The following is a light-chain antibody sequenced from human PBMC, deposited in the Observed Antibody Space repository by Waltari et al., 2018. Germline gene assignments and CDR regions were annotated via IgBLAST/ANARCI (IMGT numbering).Light chain of an antibody. J-gene: IGKJ4*01. CDR1: QGLVHRNGNMY. CDR2: TVS. Sequence: ILMAQTPLSVSVTPGETASISCKSSQGLVHRNGNMYLHWYVQKPGQSPRLLIYTVSNRESGVSDRISGRGSGTDFTLTISRVEPEDTGVYYCMQSTKDPSFGGGTKVEIK. V-gene: IGKV2D-29*02. CDR3: MQSTKDPS.